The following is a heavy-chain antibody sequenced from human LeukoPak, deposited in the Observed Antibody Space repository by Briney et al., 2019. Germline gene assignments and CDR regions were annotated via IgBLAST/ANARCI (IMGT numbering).Heavy chain of an antibody. CDR2: INHSGST. Sequence: SETPSLTCAVYGGSFSGYYWSWIRQPPGKGLEWIGEINHSGSTNYNPSLKSRVTISVDTSKNQFSLNLSSVTAADTAVYYCARNEGRLVVPADMGGGLDYWGQGTLVTVSS. V-gene: IGHV4-34*01. J-gene: IGHJ4*02. CDR1: GGSFSGYY. D-gene: IGHD2-2*01. CDR3: ARNEGRLVVPADMGGGLDY.